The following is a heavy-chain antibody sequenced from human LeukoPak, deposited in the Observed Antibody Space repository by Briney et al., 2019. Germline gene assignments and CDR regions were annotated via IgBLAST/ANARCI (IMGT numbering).Heavy chain of an antibody. CDR1: GFTFSSYA. V-gene: IGHV3-30-3*01. J-gene: IGHJ4*02. CDR3: ARDSDSSSFGGDY. CDR2: ISYDGSNK. D-gene: IGHD6-6*01. Sequence: GRSLRLSCAASGFTFSSYAMHWVRQAPGKGLEWVAVISYDGSNKYYADSVKGRFTISRDNSKNTLYLQMNSLRAEDTAVYYCARDSDSSSFGGDYWGQGTLVTDSS.